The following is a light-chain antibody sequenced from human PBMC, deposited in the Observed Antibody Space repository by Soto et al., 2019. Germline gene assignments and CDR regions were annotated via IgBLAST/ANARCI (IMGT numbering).Light chain of an antibody. CDR3: QHYNNWPRT. V-gene: IGKV3-15*01. Sequence: EIVMTQSPATLSVSPGERATLSCRASQSVSSNLAWYQQKPGQAPRLLIYGASTRATGIPARFSGSGSGTEFTLTISSLQSEGFAVYYCQHYNNWPRTFGQGTKVEI. J-gene: IGKJ1*01. CDR1: QSVSSN. CDR2: GAS.